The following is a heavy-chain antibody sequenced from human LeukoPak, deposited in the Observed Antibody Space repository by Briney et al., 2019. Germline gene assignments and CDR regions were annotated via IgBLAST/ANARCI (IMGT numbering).Heavy chain of an antibody. CDR2: ISSSSSII. J-gene: IGHJ4*02. D-gene: IGHD3-22*01. CDR1: RFTFSSYE. V-gene: IGHV3-48*03. Sequence: GGSLRLSCAASRFTFSSYEMNWVRQAPGKGLEWVSYISSSSSIIYYADSVKGRFTISRDNAKNSLYLQMNSLRAEDTALYYCAREYYYDSSGYYEALDFDYWGQGTLVTVSS. CDR3: AREYYYDSSGYYEALDFDY.